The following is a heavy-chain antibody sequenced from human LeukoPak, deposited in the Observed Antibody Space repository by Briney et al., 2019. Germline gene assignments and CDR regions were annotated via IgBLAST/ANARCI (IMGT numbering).Heavy chain of an antibody. D-gene: IGHD3-22*01. J-gene: IGHJ4*02. CDR2: ISRDGSST. V-gene: IGHV3-74*01. CDR1: GLPLRRYW. CDR3: ARGPQNYDSSGYLLY. Sequence: GGTLGLPCAVSGLPLRRYWMHWVRRAPGKGLVWVTRISRDGSSTSYADPGTGRFADASDSDKNTLHLHTNRLRAEDTGGYYCARGPQNYDSSGYLLYGGGGTLVTVPS.